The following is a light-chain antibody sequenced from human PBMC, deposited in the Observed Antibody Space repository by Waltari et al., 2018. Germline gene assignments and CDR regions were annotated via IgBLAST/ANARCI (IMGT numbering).Light chain of an antibody. CDR1: DSDVGAYDF. V-gene: IGLV2-14*01. CDR2: EVS. Sequence: QSALTQPASVSGSPGQSITISCSGTDSDVGAYDFVSWYQQHPGKAPPLIIYEVSKRPSWIANGFSASKSGNTASLTISGLQAEDEADYYCSSYTTSSAPGVFGTGTRVTVL. J-gene: IGLJ1*01. CDR3: SSYTTSSAPGV.